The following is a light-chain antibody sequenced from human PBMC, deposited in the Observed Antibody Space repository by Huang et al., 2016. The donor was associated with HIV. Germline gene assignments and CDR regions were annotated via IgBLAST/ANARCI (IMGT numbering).Light chain of an antibody. Sequence: EIVLTQSPGTLSLSPGERATLSCRASQSVGSNYLAWYQQKPGQAPRLLIHAASSRATGVPDRFSGSGSGTDFTLTINRLEPEDFAMYYCQHYHKSPLTFGGGTKVEIK. V-gene: IGKV3-20*01. CDR3: QHYHKSPLT. CDR2: AAS. J-gene: IGKJ4*01. CDR1: QSVGSNY.